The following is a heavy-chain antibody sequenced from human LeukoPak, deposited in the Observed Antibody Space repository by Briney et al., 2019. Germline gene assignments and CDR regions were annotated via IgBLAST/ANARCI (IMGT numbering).Heavy chain of an antibody. CDR3: AREVSEGFNF. V-gene: IGHV3-21*01. D-gene: IGHD3-22*01. CDR1: GFTFSGYS. Sequence: GGSLRLSCTASGFTFSGYSMNWLRQAPGKGLEWVSSFGTRSTSIYHAGSVKGRFAISRDNAKNSLYLQMNSLRAEDTALYYCAREVSEGFNFWGQGTLVTVSS. J-gene: IGHJ4*02. CDR2: FGTRSTSI.